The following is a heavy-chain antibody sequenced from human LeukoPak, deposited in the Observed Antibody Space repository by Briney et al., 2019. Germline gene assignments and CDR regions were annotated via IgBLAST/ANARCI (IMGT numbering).Heavy chain of an antibody. J-gene: IGHJ6*03. V-gene: IGHV4-59*01. CDR2: IYYSGST. Sequence: SETLSLTCTVSGGSISSYYWSWLRQPPGKGLEWIGYIYYSGSTNYNPSLKSRVTISVDTSKNQFSLKLSSVTAADTAVYYCARVYDFQVPDYYYYMDVWGKGTTVTVSS. CDR3: ARVYDFQVPDYYYYMDV. D-gene: IGHD2/OR15-2a*01. CDR1: GGSISSYY.